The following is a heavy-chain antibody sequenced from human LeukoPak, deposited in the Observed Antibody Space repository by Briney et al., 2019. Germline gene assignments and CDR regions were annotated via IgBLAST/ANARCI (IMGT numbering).Heavy chain of an antibody. CDR3: AKDLALAGTGGGFDV. CDR2: ISADDKA. J-gene: IGHJ3*01. V-gene: IGHV3-23*01. Sequence: GGSLRLSCAASGFTLTTYAINWVRQAPGKGLEWVSGISADDKAYYADSVKGRFTISRDNSKNTVSLQMSSLRAEDSALYYCAKDLALAGTGGGFDVWGQGTRVAVSS. CDR1: GFTLTTYA. D-gene: IGHD6-19*01.